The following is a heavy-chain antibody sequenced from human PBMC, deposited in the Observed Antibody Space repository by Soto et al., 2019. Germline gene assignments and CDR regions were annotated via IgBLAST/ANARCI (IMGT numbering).Heavy chain of an antibody. CDR3: ARHFSPEYCSSTSCQYGMDV. V-gene: IGHV5-10-1*01. Sequence: GESLKISCKGSGYSFTSYWISWVRQMPGKGLEWMGRIDPSDSYTNYSPSFQGHVTISADKSISTAYLQWSSLKASDTAMYYCARHFSPEYCSSTSCQYGMDVWGQGTTVTVSS. D-gene: IGHD2-2*01. CDR2: IDPSDSYT. CDR1: GYSFTSYW. J-gene: IGHJ6*02.